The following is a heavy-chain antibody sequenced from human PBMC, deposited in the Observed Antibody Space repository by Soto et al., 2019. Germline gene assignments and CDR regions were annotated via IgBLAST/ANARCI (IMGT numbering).Heavy chain of an antibody. Sequence: GASVKVSCKASGYTFTSYDINWVRQATGQGLEWMGWMNPNSGNAGYAQKFQGRVTMTRNTSISTAYMELSSLRSEDTAVYYCARGAFELVAATRRLARWFDPWGQGTLVTVSS. CDR3: ARGAFELVAATRRLARWFDP. CDR2: MNPNSGNA. V-gene: IGHV1-8*01. CDR1: GYTFTSYD. D-gene: IGHD2-15*01. J-gene: IGHJ5*02.